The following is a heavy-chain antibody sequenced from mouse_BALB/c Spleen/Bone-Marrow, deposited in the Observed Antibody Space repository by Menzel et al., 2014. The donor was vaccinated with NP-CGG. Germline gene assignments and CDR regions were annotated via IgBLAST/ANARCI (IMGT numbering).Heavy chain of an antibody. CDR3: ARGLGFFEY. D-gene: IGHD4-1*01. Sequence: EVHLAESGGGLVQPGGSLKLSCAASGFTFSSYGMSWVRQTPDKRPELVATINSNGGCTYYPDSMKGRFTISKDNDKNTLYLQMKSLKSEDTAMYDWARGLGFFEYWGQSATLTVSS. CDR1: GFTFSSYG. CDR2: INSNGGCT. J-gene: IGHJ2*01. V-gene: IGHV5-6-3*01.